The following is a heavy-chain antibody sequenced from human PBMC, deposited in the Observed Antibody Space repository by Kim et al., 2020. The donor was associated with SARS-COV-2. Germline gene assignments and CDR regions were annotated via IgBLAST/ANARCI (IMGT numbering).Heavy chain of an antibody. Sequence: GGSLRLSCAASGFTFSSYVMYWVRQAPGKGLQWVAIISYDGSNKYYADSVKGRFTISRDNSKNTLYLQMNSLRAEDTAVYHCARDGLRYIDWAGALDIWGQGTMVTVSS. V-gene: IGHV3-30-3*01. J-gene: IGHJ3*02. CDR3: ARDGLRYIDWAGALDI. CDR2: ISYDGSNK. CDR1: GFTFSSYV. D-gene: IGHD3-9*01.